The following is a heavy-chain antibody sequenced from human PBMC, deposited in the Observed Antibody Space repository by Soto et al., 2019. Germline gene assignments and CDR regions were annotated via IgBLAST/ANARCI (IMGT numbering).Heavy chain of an antibody. CDR3: ARVWWELHNAFDI. J-gene: IGHJ3*02. Sequence: GGSLRLSCAASGFTFSSYEMNWVRQAPGKGLEWVSYISSSGSTIYYADSVKGRFTISRDNAKNSLYLQMNSLRAEDTAVYYCARVWWELHNAFDIWGQGTMVTVSS. CDR1: GFTFSSYE. D-gene: IGHD1-26*01. V-gene: IGHV3-48*03. CDR2: ISSSGSTI.